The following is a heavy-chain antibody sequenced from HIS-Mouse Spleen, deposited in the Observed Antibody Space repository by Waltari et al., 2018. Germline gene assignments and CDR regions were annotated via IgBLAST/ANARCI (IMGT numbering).Heavy chain of an antibody. CDR3: AREIPYSSSWYDWYFDL. J-gene: IGHJ2*01. D-gene: IGHD6-13*01. CDR1: GGSISSSSYY. CDR2: IYYSGST. Sequence: QLQLQESGPGLVKPSETLSLTCTVSGGSISSSSYYWGWIRQPPGKGLEWIGRIYYSGSTYYTPSLKSGVTISVDTSKNQFSLKLSSVTAADTAVYYCAREIPYSSSWYDWYFDLWGRGTLVTVSS. V-gene: IGHV4-39*07.